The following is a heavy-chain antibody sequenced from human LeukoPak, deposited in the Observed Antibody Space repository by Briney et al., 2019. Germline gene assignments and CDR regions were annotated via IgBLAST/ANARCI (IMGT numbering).Heavy chain of an antibody. Sequence: SETLSLTCTVSGYSINSGYYWCWIRQPPGKGLEWIGSFYHSGSIYYNPSLKSRVTISVDTSKNQFSLKLSSVTAADTAVYYCARGPIAAAGTNGNYFDYWGQGTLVTVSS. CDR3: ARGPIAAAGTNGNYFDY. J-gene: IGHJ4*02. V-gene: IGHV4-38-2*02. D-gene: IGHD6-13*01. CDR2: FYHSGSI. CDR1: GYSINSGYY.